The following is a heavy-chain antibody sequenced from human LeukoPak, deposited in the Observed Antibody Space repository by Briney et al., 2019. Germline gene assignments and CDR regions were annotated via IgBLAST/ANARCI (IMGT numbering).Heavy chain of an antibody. CDR2: INQDGSEK. CDR1: GFTFSDYW. CDR3: VRDDFWSGYQRYFEF. V-gene: IGHV3-7*01. D-gene: IGHD3-3*01. J-gene: IGHJ4*02. Sequence: GRSLRPSCAVSGFTFSDYWMTWVRKAPGKGLEWVANINQDGSEKYYVDSVEGRFTISRDSVKNSLYLQMTSVRADDTAMYYCVRDDFWSGYQRYFEFWGQGTLVTVSS.